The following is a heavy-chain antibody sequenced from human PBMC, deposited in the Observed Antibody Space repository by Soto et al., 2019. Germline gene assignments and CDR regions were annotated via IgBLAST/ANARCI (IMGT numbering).Heavy chain of an antibody. CDR2: IKQDGSEK. V-gene: IGHV3-7*01. J-gene: IGHJ6*02. CDR1: GFTFSSYW. Sequence: EVQLVESGGGLVQPGGSLRLSCAASGFTFSSYWMSWVRQAPGKGLEWVANIKQDGSEKYYVDSVKGRFTISRDNAKNSLYMQMNSLRAEDTAVYYCAAAPRGYYYYGMDVWGQGTTVTVSS. D-gene: IGHD6-6*01. CDR3: AAAPRGYYYYGMDV.